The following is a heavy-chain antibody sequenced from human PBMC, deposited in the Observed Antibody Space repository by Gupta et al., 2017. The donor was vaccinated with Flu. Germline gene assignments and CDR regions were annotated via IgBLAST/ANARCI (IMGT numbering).Heavy chain of an antibody. D-gene: IGHD6-13*01. CDR3: ARVAYSSRWEYHFDD. J-gene: IGHJ4*02. CDR2: ISNSGGTT. Sequence: SYAMSWVRQAPGKGLEWVSGISNSGGTTYYADSVKGRFTISRDNSKNTLYVQMNNLRAEDTARYYCARVAYSSRWEYHFDDWGQGTLVTVSS. CDR1: SYA. V-gene: IGHV3-23*01.